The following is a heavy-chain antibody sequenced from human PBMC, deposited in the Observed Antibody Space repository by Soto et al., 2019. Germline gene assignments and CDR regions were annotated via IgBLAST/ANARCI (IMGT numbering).Heavy chain of an antibody. D-gene: IGHD6-13*01. CDR3: AKDVLASSWSTFDY. V-gene: IGHV3-30*18. CDR2: ISYDGSNK. J-gene: IGHJ4*02. Sequence: GGSLRLSCAASGFTFSSYCMHWVRQAPGKGLEWVAVISYDGSNKYYADSVKGRFTISRDNSKNTLYLQMNSLRAEDTAVYYCAKDVLASSWSTFDYWGQGTLVTVSS. CDR1: GFTFSSYC.